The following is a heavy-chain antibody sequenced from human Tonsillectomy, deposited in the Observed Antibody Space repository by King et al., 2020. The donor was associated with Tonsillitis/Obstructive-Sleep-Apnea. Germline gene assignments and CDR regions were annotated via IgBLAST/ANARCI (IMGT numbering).Heavy chain of an antibody. D-gene: IGHD2-2*01. Sequence: VQLVESGGGLVQPGGSLRLSCAASGFTFSDHYMDWVRQAPGKGLEWVGRSRDKANSYTTEYAASVKGRFTISRDDSKNSLYLQMNSLKNEETAVYYCARGAVVPAAPYHYYYYMDVWGKGTTVTVSS. CDR2: SRDKANSYTT. V-gene: IGHV3-72*01. CDR3: ARGAVVPAAPYHYYYYMDV. CDR1: GFTFSDHY. J-gene: IGHJ6*03.